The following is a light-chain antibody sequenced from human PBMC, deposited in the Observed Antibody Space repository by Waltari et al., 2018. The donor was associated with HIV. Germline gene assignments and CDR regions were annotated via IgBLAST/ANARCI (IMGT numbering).Light chain of an antibody. CDR3: QQYFQPPLT. Sequence: IVMTQSPGSLTVSLGQRVTITCKSSQSIFYKSNNKNYLAWYQQKLGQPTTLLFYWTSTRQSGVPDRFSGGGSGTDFTLTISSLQAEDVVIYYCQQYFQPPLTFGPGTKV. J-gene: IGKJ3*01. CDR2: WTS. CDR1: QSIFYKSNNKNY. V-gene: IGKV4-1*01.